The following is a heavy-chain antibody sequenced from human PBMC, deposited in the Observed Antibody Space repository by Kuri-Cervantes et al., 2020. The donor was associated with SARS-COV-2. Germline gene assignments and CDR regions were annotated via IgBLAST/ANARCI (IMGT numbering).Heavy chain of an antibody. D-gene: IGHD3-3*01. CDR1: GGSISSYY. CDR3: AKGSVWSGYSPHGFDY. J-gene: IGHJ4*02. CDR2: IYYSGST. V-gene: IGHV4-59*08. Sequence: SETLSLTCTVSGGSISSYYWSWIRQPPGKGLEWIGYIYYSGSTNYNPSLKSRVTISVDTSKNQFSLKLSSVTAADTAVYYCAKGSVWSGYSPHGFDYWGQGTLVTVSS.